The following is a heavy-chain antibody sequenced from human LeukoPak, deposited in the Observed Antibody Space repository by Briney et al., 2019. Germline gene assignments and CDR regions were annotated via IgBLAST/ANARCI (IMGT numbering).Heavy chain of an antibody. Sequence: PGRSLRLSCAASGFTFSSYAMHWVRQAPGGGLEWVAVISYDGSNKYYADSVKGRFTISRDNSKNTLYLQMNSLRAEDTAVYYCAREYDDTLYGMDVWGKGTTVTVSS. CDR2: ISYDGSNK. V-gene: IGHV3-30*04. CDR1: GFTFSSYA. J-gene: IGHJ6*04. CDR3: AREYDDTLYGMDV. D-gene: IGHD1-1*01.